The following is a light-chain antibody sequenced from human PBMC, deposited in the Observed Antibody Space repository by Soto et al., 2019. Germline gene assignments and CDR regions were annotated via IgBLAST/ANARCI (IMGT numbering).Light chain of an antibody. CDR1: QTISSW. Sequence: DIQMTQSPSTLSGSVGDRVTITCRASQTISSWLAWYQQKPGKAPKLLIYKASTLKSGVPSRFSGSGFGTEFTLTISSLQPEDFATYYCLQHNSYSWTFGQGTKVDIK. CDR2: KAS. V-gene: IGKV1-5*03. J-gene: IGKJ1*01. CDR3: LQHNSYSWT.